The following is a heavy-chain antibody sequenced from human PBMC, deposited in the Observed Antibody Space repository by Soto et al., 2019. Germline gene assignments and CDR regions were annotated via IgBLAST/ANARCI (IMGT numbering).Heavy chain of an antibody. V-gene: IGHV3-66*01. CDR1: GFTVSSNY. J-gene: IGHJ4*02. D-gene: IGHD3-9*01. CDR2: IYSGGST. Sequence: GGSLRLSCAASGFTVSSNYMSWVRQAPGKGLEWVSVIYSGGSTYYADSVKGRFTISRDNSKNTLYLQMNSLRAEDTAVYYCARDYYDILTGQDGYFDYWGQGTLVTVSS. CDR3: ARDYYDILTGQDGYFDY.